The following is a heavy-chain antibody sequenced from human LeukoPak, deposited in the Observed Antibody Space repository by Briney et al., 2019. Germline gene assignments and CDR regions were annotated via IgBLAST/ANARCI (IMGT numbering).Heavy chain of an antibody. CDR3: VSWYPYNWFDP. CDR2: IYTSGST. CDR1: GGSISSGSYY. V-gene: IGHV4-61*02. D-gene: IGHD6-13*01. J-gene: IGHJ5*02. Sequence: PSQTLSLTCTVSGGSISSGSYYWSWIRQPAGKGLEWIGRIYTSGSTNYNPSLKSRVTISVDKSKNQFSPKLSSVTAADTAVYYCVSWYPYNWFDPWGQGTLVTVSS.